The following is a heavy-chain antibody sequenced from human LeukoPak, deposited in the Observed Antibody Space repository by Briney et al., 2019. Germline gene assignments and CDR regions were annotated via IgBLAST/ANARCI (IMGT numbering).Heavy chain of an antibody. V-gene: IGHV3-48*03. J-gene: IGHJ6*03. CDR3: ARDNILTGYYRVYYYYYIDV. CDR2: ISSSDNTI. D-gene: IGHD3-9*01. Sequence: PGGSLRLPCAASGFTFSSYQMNWVRQAPGKGLEWISYISSSDNTIYYADSVKGRFTLSRDNTKNSLYLQMNSLRAEDTAVYYCARDNILTGYYRVYYYYYIDVWGKGTTVTVSS. CDR1: GFTFSSYQ.